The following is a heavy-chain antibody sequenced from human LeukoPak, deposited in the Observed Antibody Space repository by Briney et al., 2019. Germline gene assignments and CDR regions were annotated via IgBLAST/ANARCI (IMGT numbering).Heavy chain of an antibody. Sequence: RPSGTLSLTCAVSGGSISSSNWWSWVRQPPGKGLEWIGEIYHSGSTNYNPSLKSRVTISVDKSKNQFSLKLSSVTAADTAVYYCARDPFNRYYDSSGYYEPRGYWGQGTLVTVSS. J-gene: IGHJ4*02. CDR2: IYHSGST. CDR3: ARDPFNRYYDSSGYYEPRGY. V-gene: IGHV4-4*02. CDR1: GGSISSSNW. D-gene: IGHD3-22*01.